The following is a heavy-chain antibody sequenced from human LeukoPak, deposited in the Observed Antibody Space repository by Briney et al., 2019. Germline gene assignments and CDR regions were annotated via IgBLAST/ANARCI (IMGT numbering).Heavy chain of an antibody. J-gene: IGHJ6*03. V-gene: IGHV4-39*01. D-gene: IGHD3-9*01. Sequence: SETLSLTCTVSGGSISSSSYYWGWIRQPPGTGLEWIGSIYYSGSTYYNPSLKSRVTISVDTSKNQFSLKLSSVTAADTAVYYCATQPSYYDILTGFYYYYYMDVWGKGTTVTISS. CDR3: ATQPSYYDILTGFYYYYYMDV. CDR1: GGSISSSSYY. CDR2: IYYSGST.